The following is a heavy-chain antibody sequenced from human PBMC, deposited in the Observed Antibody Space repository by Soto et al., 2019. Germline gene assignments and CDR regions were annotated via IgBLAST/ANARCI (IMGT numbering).Heavy chain of an antibody. Sequence: GGSLRLSCAASGFTFSSYWMSWVRQAPGKGLEWVANIKQDGSEKYYVDSVKGRFTISRDNAKNSLYLQMNSLRAEDTAVYYCAREASHSYDYYDYWGQGTLVTVSS. CDR3: AREASHSYDYYDY. CDR2: IKQDGSEK. J-gene: IGHJ4*02. CDR1: GFTFSSYW. V-gene: IGHV3-7*01. D-gene: IGHD2-2*01.